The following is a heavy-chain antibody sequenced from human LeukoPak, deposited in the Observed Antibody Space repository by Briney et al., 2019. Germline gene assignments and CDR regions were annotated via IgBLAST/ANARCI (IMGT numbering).Heavy chain of an antibody. CDR3: ARYCTSTSCYPTEYAFDI. Sequence: GGSLRLSCGASGFTFSSYSMNWVRQAPGEGLEWGSSISSSSSYIYYADSVKGRFTISRDNAKNSLYLQMNSLRAEDTAVYYCARYCTSTSCYPTEYAFDIWGQGTMVTVSS. D-gene: IGHD2-2*01. CDR1: GFTFSSYS. CDR2: ISSSSSYI. V-gene: IGHV3-21*01. J-gene: IGHJ3*02.